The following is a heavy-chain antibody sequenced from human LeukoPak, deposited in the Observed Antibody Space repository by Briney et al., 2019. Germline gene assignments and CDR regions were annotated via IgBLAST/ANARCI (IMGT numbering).Heavy chain of an antibody. V-gene: IGHV1-18*01. D-gene: IGHD2-2*02. CDR3: ARVTIVVVPAAIRFDAFDI. CDR1: GGTFSSYA. Sequence: ASVKVSCKASGGTFSSYAISWVRQAPGQGLEWMGWISAYNGNTNYAQKLQGRVTMTTDTSTSTAYMELRSLRSDDTAVYYCARVTIVVVPAAIRFDAFDIWGQGTMVTVSS. CDR2: ISAYNGNT. J-gene: IGHJ3*02.